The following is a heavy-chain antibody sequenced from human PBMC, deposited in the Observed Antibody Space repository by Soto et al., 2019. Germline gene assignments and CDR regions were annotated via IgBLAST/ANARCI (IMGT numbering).Heavy chain of an antibody. CDR2: ISSSSSYI. CDR1: GFTFSSYS. CDR3: ARKSMVRGVIPEFDP. D-gene: IGHD3-10*01. Sequence: GGSLRLSCAASGFTFSSYSMNWVRQAPGKGLEWVSSISSSSSYIYYADSVKGRFTISRDNAKNSLYLQMNSLRAEDTAVYYCARKSMVRGVIPEFDPWGQGTLVTVS. V-gene: IGHV3-21*01. J-gene: IGHJ5*02.